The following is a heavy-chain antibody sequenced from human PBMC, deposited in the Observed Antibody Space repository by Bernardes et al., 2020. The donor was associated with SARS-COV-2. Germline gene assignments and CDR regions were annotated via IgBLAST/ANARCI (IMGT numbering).Heavy chain of an antibody. CDR1: GGSINLYH. V-gene: IGHV4-4*07. D-gene: IGHD2-8*02. J-gene: IGHJ6*02. Sequence: SGTLSLTCTVSGGSINLYHWSWIRRAAGKGLEWIGRIYASGSPNYNPSLKSRLSMSVDMSKNQFSLNLISVTAADTAVYYCARDKPTGGDYYYGLDVWGQGTTVAVSS. CDR3: ARDKPTGGDYYYGLDV. CDR2: IYASGSP.